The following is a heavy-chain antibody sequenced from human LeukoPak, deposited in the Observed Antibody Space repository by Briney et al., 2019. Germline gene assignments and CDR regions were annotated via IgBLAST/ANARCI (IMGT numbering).Heavy chain of an antibody. CDR1: GGSISSYY. CDR3: ARVEAGWELLLGY. J-gene: IGHJ4*02. Sequence: PSETLSLTCTVSGGSISSYYWSWIRQPPGKGLEWIGYIYYRGSTNYNPSLKSRVTISVDTSKNQFSLKLSSVTAADTAVYYCARVEAGWELLLGYWGQGTLVTVSS. D-gene: IGHD1-26*01. CDR2: IYYRGST. V-gene: IGHV4-59*01.